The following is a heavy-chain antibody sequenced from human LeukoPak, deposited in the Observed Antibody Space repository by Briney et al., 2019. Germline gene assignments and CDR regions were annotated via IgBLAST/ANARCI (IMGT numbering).Heavy chain of an antibody. D-gene: IGHD6-19*01. CDR3: ARLRPIAVAGQAYLYFDY. CDR2: INHSGST. Sequence: SETLSLTXAVYGGSFSGYYWSWIRQPPGKGLEWIGEINHSGSTNYNPSLKSRVTISVDTSKNQFSLKLSSVTAADTAVYYCARLRPIAVAGQAYLYFDYWGQGTLVTVSS. V-gene: IGHV4-34*01. CDR1: GGSFSGYY. J-gene: IGHJ4*02.